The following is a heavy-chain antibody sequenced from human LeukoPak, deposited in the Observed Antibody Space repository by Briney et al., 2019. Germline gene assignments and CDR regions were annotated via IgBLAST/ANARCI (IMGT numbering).Heavy chain of an antibody. CDR3: ARSSFIAVAGTCSDY. V-gene: IGHV1-18*04. D-gene: IGHD6-19*01. J-gene: IGHJ4*02. Sequence: GASVKVSCKASGYTFTGYYMHWVRQAPGQGLEWMGWISAYNGNTNYAQKLQGRVTMTTDTSTSTAYMELRSLRSDDTAVYYCARSSFIAVAGTCSDYWGQGTLVTVSS. CDR1: GYTFTGYY. CDR2: ISAYNGNT.